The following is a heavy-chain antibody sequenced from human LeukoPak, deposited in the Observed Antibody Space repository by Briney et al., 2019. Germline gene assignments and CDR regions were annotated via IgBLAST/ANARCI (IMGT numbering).Heavy chain of an antibody. Sequence: GGSLRLSCAASGFTFSSYAMSWVRQAPGKGLEWVSAISGSGGGTYYADSVKGRFTISRDNSKNTLYLQMNSLRAEDTAVYYCAKANSSGWYQLAWFDPWGQGTLVTVSS. CDR1: GFTFSSYA. CDR3: AKANSSGWYQLAWFDP. V-gene: IGHV3-23*01. CDR2: ISGSGGGT. D-gene: IGHD6-19*01. J-gene: IGHJ5*02.